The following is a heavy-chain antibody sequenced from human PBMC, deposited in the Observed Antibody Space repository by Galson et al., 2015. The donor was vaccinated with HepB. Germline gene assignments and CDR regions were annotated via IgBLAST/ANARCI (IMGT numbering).Heavy chain of an antibody. J-gene: IGHJ5*02. Sequence: ETLSLTCTVSGGSISSSSYYWGWIRQPPGKGLEWIGSIYYSGSTYYNPSLKSRVTISVDTSKNQFSLKLSSVTAADTAVYYCARQGYGGWFDPWGQGTLVTVSS. CDR1: GGSISSSSYY. V-gene: IGHV4-39*01. CDR2: IYYSGST. D-gene: IGHD5-12*01. CDR3: ARQGYGGWFDP.